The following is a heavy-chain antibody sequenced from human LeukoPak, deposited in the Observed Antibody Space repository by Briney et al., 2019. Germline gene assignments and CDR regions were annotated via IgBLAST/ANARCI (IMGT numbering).Heavy chain of an antibody. CDR1: GGSFSGYY. D-gene: IGHD3-10*01. Sequence: PSETLSLTCAVYGGSFSGYYWSWIRQPPGKGLEWIGEINHSGSTNYNPSLKSLVTISVDTSKNQFSLKLSSVTAADTAVYYCARGRGSGSYYSYYFDYWGQGTLVTVSS. V-gene: IGHV4-34*01. J-gene: IGHJ4*02. CDR2: INHSGST. CDR3: ARGRGSGSYYSYYFDY.